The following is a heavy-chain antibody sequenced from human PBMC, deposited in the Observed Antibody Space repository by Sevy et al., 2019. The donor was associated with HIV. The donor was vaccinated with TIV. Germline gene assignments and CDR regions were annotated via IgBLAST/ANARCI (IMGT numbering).Heavy chain of an antibody. J-gene: IGHJ4*02. D-gene: IGHD6-13*01. CDR2: ISGSGGST. CDR1: GFTFSSYA. CDR3: AKGGSSSPYYFDY. V-gene: IGHV3-23*01. Sequence: GGSLRLSCAASGFTFSSYAMSWVRQAPGKGLEWVSAISGSGGSTYYADSVKGRFTISRANSKNTLYLQMNSLRAEDTAVYYCAKGGSSSPYYFDYWGQGTLVTVSS.